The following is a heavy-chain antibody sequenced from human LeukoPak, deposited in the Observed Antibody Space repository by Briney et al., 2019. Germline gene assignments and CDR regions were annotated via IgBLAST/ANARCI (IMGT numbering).Heavy chain of an antibody. V-gene: IGHV3-7*01. D-gene: IGHD1-1*01. J-gene: IGHJ4*02. CDR2: IKNDGSKK. CDR3: ASLNNDDY. Sequence: GGSLRLSCAASGFTFSNYWMSWVRQAPGKGLEWVANIKNDGSKKYYVYSVKGRFTISRDNAKNSLYLQMNSLRVEDTAVYYCASLNNDDYWGQGTLVTVPS. CDR1: GFTFSNYW.